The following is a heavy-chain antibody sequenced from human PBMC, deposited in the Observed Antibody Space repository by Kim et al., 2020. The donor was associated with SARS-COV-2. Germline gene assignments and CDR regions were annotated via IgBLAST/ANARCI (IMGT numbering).Heavy chain of an antibody. V-gene: IGHV3-30*18. Sequence: GGSLRLSCAASGFTFSSYGMHWVRQAPGKGLEWVAVISYDGSNKYYADSVKGRFTISRDNSKNTLYLQMNSLRAEDTAVYYCAKDLDWNYGMDVWGQGTTVTVSS. CDR2: ISYDGSNK. CDR1: GFTFSSYG. D-gene: IGHD1-1*01. CDR3: AKDLDWNYGMDV. J-gene: IGHJ6*02.